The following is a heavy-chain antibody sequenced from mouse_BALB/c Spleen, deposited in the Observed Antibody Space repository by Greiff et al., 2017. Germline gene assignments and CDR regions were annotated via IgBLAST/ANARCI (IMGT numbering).Heavy chain of an antibody. D-gene: IGHD1-2*01. CDR1: GFTFSSYA. CDR2: ISSGGSYT. Sequence: EVQRVESGGGLVKPGGSLKLSCAASGFTFSSYAMSWVRQSPEKRLEWVAEISSGGSYTYYPDTVTGRFTISRDNAKNTLYLEMSSLRSEDTAMYYCARAHPFITTARGFDYWGQGTTLTVSS. CDR3: ARAHPFITTARGFDY. V-gene: IGHV5-9-4*01. J-gene: IGHJ2*01.